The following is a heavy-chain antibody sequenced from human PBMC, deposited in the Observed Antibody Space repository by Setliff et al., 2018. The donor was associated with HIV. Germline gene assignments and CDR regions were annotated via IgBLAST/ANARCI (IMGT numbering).Heavy chain of an antibody. CDR1: GGSFSGYY. V-gene: IGHV4-31*11. CDR2: IYYSGST. CDR3: AREGGYYYDSSGYSPHDAFDI. J-gene: IGHJ3*02. Sequence: PSETLSLTCAVYGGSFSGYYWSWIRQHPGKGLEWIGYIYYSGSTYYNPSLKSRVTISVDTSKNQFSLKLSSVTAADTAVYYCAREGGYYYDSSGYSPHDAFDIWGQGTMVTVSS. D-gene: IGHD3-22*01.